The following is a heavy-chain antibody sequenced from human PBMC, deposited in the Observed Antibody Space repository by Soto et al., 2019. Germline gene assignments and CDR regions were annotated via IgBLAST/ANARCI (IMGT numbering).Heavy chain of an antibody. D-gene: IGHD2-8*01. V-gene: IGHV4-30-2*03. CDR2: ISYSDGS. CDR3: ASHRTFWPFDS. J-gene: IGHJ4*02. CDR1: GGPISSGGYS. Sequence: SETLSLTCAVSGGPISSGGYSWSWIRQPPGKGLEWIASISYSDGSFYNSSLKSRLTISVDTSKNQFSLSLRSVTAADTAVYYCASHRTFWPFDSWGQGTVVTVPS.